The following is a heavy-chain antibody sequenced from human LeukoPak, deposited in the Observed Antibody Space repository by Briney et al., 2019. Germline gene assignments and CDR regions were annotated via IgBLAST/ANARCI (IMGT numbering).Heavy chain of an antibody. Sequence: GGSLRLSCAASGFTFSSDGMSWVRQAPGKGLEWVSRISGSGGNTYYADSIKGRFTISRDNSNNTLYLQMNSLRAEDTAVYYCAKGGISGLYGLDVWGQGTTVAVFS. J-gene: IGHJ6*02. CDR3: AKGGISGLYGLDV. V-gene: IGHV3-23*01. CDR1: GFTFSSDG. CDR2: ISGSGGNT. D-gene: IGHD3-10*01.